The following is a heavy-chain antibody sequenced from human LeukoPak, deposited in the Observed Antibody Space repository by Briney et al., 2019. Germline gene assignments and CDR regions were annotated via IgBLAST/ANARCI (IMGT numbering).Heavy chain of an antibody. CDR2: ISSSGSTI. J-gene: IGHJ4*02. CDR3: ANEEVAVTTN. CDR1: GFTFSSSS. D-gene: IGHD4-11*01. V-gene: IGHV3-48*01. Sequence: PGGSLRLSCAASGFTFSSSSMNWVRQAPGKGLEWVSYISSSGSTIYYADSVKGRFTISRDNSKNTLYLQMNSLRAEDTAVYYCANEEVAVTTNWGQGTLVTVSS.